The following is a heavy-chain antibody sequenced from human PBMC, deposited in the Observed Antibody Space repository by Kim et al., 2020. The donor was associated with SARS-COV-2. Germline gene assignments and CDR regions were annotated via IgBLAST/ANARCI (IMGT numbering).Heavy chain of an antibody. Sequence: GGSLRLSCGTSGFIFSIYGFHWVRQAPGKGLEWVAVLWYDGTKEYYGDSVKGRFTISRDNAKKTVYLEMNNLRVEDTAMYYCARDGAQGYYYYEKNGYFYFDSWGQGALVTVSS. V-gene: IGHV3-33*01. J-gene: IGHJ4*02. CDR3: ARDGAQGYYYYEKNGYFYFDS. D-gene: IGHD3-22*01. CDR2: LWYDGTKE. CDR1: GFIFSIYG.